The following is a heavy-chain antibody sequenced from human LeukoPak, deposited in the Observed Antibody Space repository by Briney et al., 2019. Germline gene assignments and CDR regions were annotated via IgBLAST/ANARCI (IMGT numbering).Heavy chain of an antibody. J-gene: IGHJ3*02. CDR1: GGSISSYY. V-gene: IGHV4-59*01. CDR3: ARDGRSDGGPDAFDI. Sequence: PSETLSLTCTVSGGSISSYYWSWIRQPPGKRLEWIGYIYYSGSTNYNPSLKSRVTISVDTSKNQFSLKLSSVTAADTAVYYCARDGRSDGGPDAFDIWGQGTMVTVSS. D-gene: IGHD5-24*01. CDR2: IYYSGST.